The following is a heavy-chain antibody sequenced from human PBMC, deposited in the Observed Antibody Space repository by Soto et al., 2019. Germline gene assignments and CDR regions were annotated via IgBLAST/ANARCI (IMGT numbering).Heavy chain of an antibody. J-gene: IGHJ1*01. CDR1: GGSISSSNW. CDR3: ARETGENWTYEAH. Sequence: SETLSLTCAVSGGSISSSNWWSWVRQPPGKGLEWIGEIYHSGSTNYNPSFKSRVTMSIDTSRNHFSLNLQSATAADTALYYCARETGENWTYEAHWGPGTLVTVSS. CDR2: IYHSGST. D-gene: IGHD1-7*01. V-gene: IGHV4-4*02.